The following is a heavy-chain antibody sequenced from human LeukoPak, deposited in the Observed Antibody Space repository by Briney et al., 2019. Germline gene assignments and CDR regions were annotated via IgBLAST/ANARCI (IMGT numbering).Heavy chain of an antibody. J-gene: IGHJ1*01. V-gene: IGHV4-59*01. Sequence: PSETLSLTCTVSGGSISSYYWSWIRQPPGKGLEWIGYIYYSGSTNYNPSLKSRVTISVDTSKNQFSLKLSSVTAADTAVYYCTRTKDGYFQNWGQGTLVSVSS. CDR1: GGSISSYY. CDR2: IYYSGST. CDR3: TRTKDGYFQN.